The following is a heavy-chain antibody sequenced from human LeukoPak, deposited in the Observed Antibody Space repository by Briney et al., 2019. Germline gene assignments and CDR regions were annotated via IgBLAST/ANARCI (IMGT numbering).Heavy chain of an antibody. D-gene: IGHD6-13*01. J-gene: IGHJ3*02. CDR1: GFTFSSYG. CDR3: ARGMRRGTLAAAGTWKNQDDAFDI. CDR2: IWYDGSNK. V-gene: IGHV3-33*01. Sequence: GGSLRLSCAASGFTFSSYGMHWVRQAPGKGLEWVAVIWYDGSNKYYADSVKGRFTISRDNSKNTLYLQMNSLRAEDTAVYYCARGMRRGTLAAAGTWKNQDDAFDIWGQGTMVTVSS.